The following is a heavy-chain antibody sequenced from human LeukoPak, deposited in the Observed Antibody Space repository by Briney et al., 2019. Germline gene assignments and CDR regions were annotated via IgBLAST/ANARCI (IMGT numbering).Heavy chain of an antibody. D-gene: IGHD2-15*01. V-gene: IGHV3-7*01. CDR1: GFTFSNHW. Sequence: PGGSLRLSCAASGFTFSNHWMSWVRQAPGKGLEWVAHINQDGSEKYYVDSVKGRFTISRDNAKNSLYLQMNSLRDEDTAVYYCATKGGFCRDANCYGGPFDYWGQGTQVTVSS. CDR3: ATKGGFCRDANCYGGPFDY. CDR2: INQDGSEK. J-gene: IGHJ4*02.